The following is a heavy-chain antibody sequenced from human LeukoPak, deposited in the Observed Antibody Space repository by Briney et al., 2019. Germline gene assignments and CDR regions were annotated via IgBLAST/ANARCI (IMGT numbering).Heavy chain of an antibody. CDR1: GFTFFNFG. Sequence: GGSLRLSCAASGFTFFNFGMSWVRQAPGKGLEWVSAISGSGVSTYYADSVKGRFTIYRDNSRNTLYLQMNSLRAEDTAVYYCAKEVHYYDTRGFFYCCRWGQGALVTVSS. CDR2: ISGSGVST. D-gene: IGHD3-22*01. CDR3: AKEVHYYDTRGFFYCCR. J-gene: IGHJ4*02. V-gene: IGHV3-23*01.